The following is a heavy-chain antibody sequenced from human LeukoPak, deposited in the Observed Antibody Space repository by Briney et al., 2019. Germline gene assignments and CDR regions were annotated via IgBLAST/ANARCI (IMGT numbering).Heavy chain of an antibody. CDR3: ARHYDSSGYYCPVWDY. D-gene: IGHD3-22*01. J-gene: IGHJ4*02. CDR2: IYSSGST. V-gene: IGHV3-66*04. CDR1: GLTASSNY. Sequence: GGSLRLSSAASGLTASSNYMSWVRQAPGKGLEWVSVIYSSGSTYYADSVSGRVSISRDKYKNKMYLQMNSMRAEDTAVYDCARHYDSSGYYCPVWDYWGQGSLVTVSS.